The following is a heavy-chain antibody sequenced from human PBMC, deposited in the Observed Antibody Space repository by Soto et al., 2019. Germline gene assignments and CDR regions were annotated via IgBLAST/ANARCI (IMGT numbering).Heavy chain of an antibody. CDR2: IYYSGST. D-gene: IGHD3-22*01. CDR1: GGSISSSSYY. Sequence: SETLSLTCTVSGGSISSSSYYWGWIRQPPGKGLEWIGSIYYSGSTYYNPSLKSRVTISVDTSKNQFSLKLSSVTAADTAVYYCARRAYYYDSSGYTIDHWGQGTLVTVSS. V-gene: IGHV4-39*01. CDR3: ARRAYYYDSSGYTIDH. J-gene: IGHJ4*02.